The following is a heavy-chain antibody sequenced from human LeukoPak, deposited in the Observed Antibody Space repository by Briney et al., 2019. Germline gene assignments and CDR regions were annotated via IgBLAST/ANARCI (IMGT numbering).Heavy chain of an antibody. CDR2: IYYSGST. CDR3: ARHSASTQGTYRHYGDFIDY. Sequence: PSETLSLTCTVSGGSISSYYWSRIRQPPGKGLEWIGYIYYSGSTNYNPSLKSRVTISVDTSKNQFSLKLSSVTAADTAVYYCARHSASTQGTYRHYGDFIDYWGQGTLVTVSS. CDR1: GGSISSYY. J-gene: IGHJ4*02. V-gene: IGHV4-59*08. D-gene: IGHD4-17*01.